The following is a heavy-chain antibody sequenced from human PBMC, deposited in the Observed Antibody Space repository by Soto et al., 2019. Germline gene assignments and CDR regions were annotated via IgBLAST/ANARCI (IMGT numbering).Heavy chain of an antibody. CDR1: GFSFSSYG. CDR3: AKDCRQLSALDM. Sequence: GWSLRLSCAASGFSFSSYGMHWVRQAPGRGLEWVTVISNDGNRKYYGESVKGRFSVSRDNDKDTLYLQMNGLRPEDTGVYYCAKDCRQLSALDMWGQGTTVTVSS. CDR2: ISNDGNRK. J-gene: IGHJ3*02. V-gene: IGHV3-30*18.